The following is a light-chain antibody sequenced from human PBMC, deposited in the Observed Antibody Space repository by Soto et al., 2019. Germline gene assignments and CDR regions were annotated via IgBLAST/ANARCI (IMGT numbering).Light chain of an antibody. V-gene: IGKV1-33*01. Sequence: IQMTQSPSSLSASVGDRVTITCQASHDITSYLTWYQQKPGKAPKLLIYDASKLEVGVPSRFSGSGSGTDFIFTISSLQPEDSATYYCQQYDNLPLTFGGGTKGDIK. CDR2: DAS. J-gene: IGKJ4*01. CDR1: HDITSY. CDR3: QQYDNLPLT.